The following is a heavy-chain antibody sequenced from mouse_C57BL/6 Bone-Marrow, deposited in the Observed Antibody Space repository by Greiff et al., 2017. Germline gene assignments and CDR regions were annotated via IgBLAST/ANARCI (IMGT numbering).Heavy chain of an antibody. CDR3: ASYAWCAY. CDR2: IYPRRGNT. V-gene: IGHV1-81*01. D-gene: IGHD1-1*01. J-gene: IGHJ3*01. Sequence: VKLMESGAELARPGASVKLSCKASGYTFTSYGISWVKQRTGQGLEWIGEIYPRRGNTSYNEKFKGKATLTADKSSSTAYMELRSLTAEDSAVYFCASYAWCAYWGQGTLVTVSA. CDR1: GYTFTSYG.